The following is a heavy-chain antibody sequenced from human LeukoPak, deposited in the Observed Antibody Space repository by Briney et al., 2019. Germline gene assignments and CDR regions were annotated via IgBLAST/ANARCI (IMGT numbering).Heavy chain of an antibody. CDR2: INPNSGGT. J-gene: IGHJ4*02. D-gene: IGHD2-2*01. CDR3: ARDCRSTSCYDY. CDR1: GYTFTGYY. V-gene: IGHV1-2*06. Sequence: ASVKVSCKASGYTFTGYYMHWVRQAPGQGLEWMGRINPNSGGTNYAQKFQGRVTMTRDTSISTAYMELSRLRSDDTAVYYCARDCRSTSCYDYWGQGTLVTVSS.